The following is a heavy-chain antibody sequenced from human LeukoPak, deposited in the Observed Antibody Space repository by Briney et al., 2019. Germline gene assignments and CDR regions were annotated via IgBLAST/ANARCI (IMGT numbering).Heavy chain of an antibody. V-gene: IGHV1-18*01. CDR1: GYTFTSYG. CDR2: ISAYNGNT. CDR3: ARDPFWDTAPEGSGPLVSS. Sequence: ASVKVSCTASGYTFTSYGISWVRQAPGQGLEWMGWISAYNGNTNYAQKLQGRVTMTTDTSTSTAYMELRSLRSDDTAVYYCARDPFWDTAPEGSGPLVSSWGQGTLVTVSS. J-gene: IGHJ4*02. D-gene: IGHD5-18*01.